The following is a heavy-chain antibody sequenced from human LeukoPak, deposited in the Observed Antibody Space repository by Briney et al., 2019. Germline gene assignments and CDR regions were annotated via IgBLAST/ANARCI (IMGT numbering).Heavy chain of an antibody. Sequence: GGSLRLSCAASGFTFSDYYMSWIRQAPGKGLEWVSYISSSGSTIYYADSVKGRFTISRDNAKNSLYLQMNSLRAEGTAVYYCARELKPTYYDILTGSGYWGQGTLVTVSS. CDR2: ISSSGSTI. D-gene: IGHD3-9*01. J-gene: IGHJ4*02. CDR1: GFTFSDYY. CDR3: ARELKPTYYDILTGSGY. V-gene: IGHV3-11*01.